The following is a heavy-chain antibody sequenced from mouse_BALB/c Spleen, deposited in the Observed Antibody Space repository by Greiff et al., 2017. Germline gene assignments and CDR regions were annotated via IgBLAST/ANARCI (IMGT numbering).Heavy chain of an antibody. Sequence: EVMLVESGGGLVKPGGSLKLSCAASGFTFSSYAMSWVRQTPEKRLEWVASISSGGSTYYPDSVKGRFTISRDNARNILYLQMSSLRSEDTAMYYCAREIKYGTSTLYAMDYWGQGTSVTVSS. V-gene: IGHV5-6-5*01. CDR3: AREIKYGTSTLYAMDY. CDR1: GFTFSSYA. D-gene: IGHD2-10*02. CDR2: ISSGGST. J-gene: IGHJ4*01.